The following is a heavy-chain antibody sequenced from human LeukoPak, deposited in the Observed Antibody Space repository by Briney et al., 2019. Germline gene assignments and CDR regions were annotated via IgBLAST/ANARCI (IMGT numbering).Heavy chain of an antibody. CDR1: GDFISPHR. CDR2: IYHSGST. D-gene: IGHD3-3*01. V-gene: IGHV4-59*06. J-gene: IGHJ3*02. Sequence: SETLSLTCTVSGDFISPHRLSWIRQPAGKGLEWMGYIYHSGSTYYNPSFKSRVTISVDRSTNQYSLKLSSVTAADTAVYYCAREQRFHDFWSGYYKGRAFDIWGQGTMVTVSS. CDR3: AREQRFHDFWSGYYKGRAFDI.